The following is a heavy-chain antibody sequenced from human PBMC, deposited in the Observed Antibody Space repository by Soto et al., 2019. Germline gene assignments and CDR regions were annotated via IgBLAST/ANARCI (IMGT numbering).Heavy chain of an antibody. Sequence: NPSETLSLTCTVSGGSVSSDNYYWSWIRQPPGRGLDWIGYIYHTGSTNYNPSLNSRVTISVDTSRNQFSLKLNSVTAADTAVYYCAREFSNSPEAFDSWGQGTLVTVSS. CDR1: GGSVSSDNYY. V-gene: IGHV4-61*01. CDR3: AREFSNSPEAFDS. D-gene: IGHD6-6*01. CDR2: IYHTGST. J-gene: IGHJ4*02.